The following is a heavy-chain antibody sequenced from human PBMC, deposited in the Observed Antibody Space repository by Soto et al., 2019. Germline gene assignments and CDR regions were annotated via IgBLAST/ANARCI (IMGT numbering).Heavy chain of an antibody. CDR2: IYHSGST. D-gene: IGHD2-21*01. CDR3: SRVHFVETYRKETFYYFDY. J-gene: IGHJ4*02. Sequence: SETLSLTCDVSGDSITSSNWWSWVRQPPGKGLEWIGEIYHSGSTSYNPSLESRLTISVDTSKNQFSLRLTSVTAAGTAMYYCSRVHFVETYRKETFYYFDYWGQGSLVTVSS. CDR1: GDSITSSNW. V-gene: IGHV4-4*02.